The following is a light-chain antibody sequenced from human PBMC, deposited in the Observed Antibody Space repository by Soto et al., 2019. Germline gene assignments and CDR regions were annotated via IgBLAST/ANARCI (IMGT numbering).Light chain of an antibody. V-gene: IGLV2-14*03. CDR3: SSYSSSSTHVV. J-gene: IGLJ2*01. CDR2: EVS. Sequence: QSVLTQPASVSGSPGQSITISCTGTSSDVGGYNYVSWYQQHPGKAPKLMIFEVSNRPSGISIRFSGSKSGNTASLTISGLQAEDEAEYFCSSYSSSSTHVVFGGGTKVTVL. CDR1: SSDVGGYNY.